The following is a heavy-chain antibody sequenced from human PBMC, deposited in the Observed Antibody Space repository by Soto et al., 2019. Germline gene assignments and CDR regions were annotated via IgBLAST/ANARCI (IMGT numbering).Heavy chain of an antibody. D-gene: IGHD1-26*01. Sequence: QVVLLQSGAEVKEPGSSVRVSCQVSGSTFNNFAFSWVRQAPGHGPEWMGGIVVDSNTAEYSQRFQDRATITADTTNDTLYMELGSLTFEDTAVYYCARAIKRWEVNYYFDFWGQGTLVTVSS. V-gene: IGHV1-69*06. J-gene: IGHJ4*02. CDR3: ARAIKRWEVNYYFDF. CDR2: IVVDSNTA. CDR1: GSTFNNFA.